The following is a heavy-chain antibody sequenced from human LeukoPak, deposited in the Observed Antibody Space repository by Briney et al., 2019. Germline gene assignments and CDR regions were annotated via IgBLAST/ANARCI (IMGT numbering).Heavy chain of an antibody. D-gene: IGHD3-16*01. CDR3: ARGGGAYTPFDC. V-gene: IGHV3-23*01. CDR1: GFTFYSYP. Sequence: GGSLRLSCAPSGFTFYSYPMTWVRQAPGKGLEWVSTILSGGDTYYADSVKGRFTISRDNSRDTLYLQMNSLRAEDTAVYYCARGGGAYTPFDCWGLGTLVTVSS. J-gene: IGHJ4*02. CDR2: ILSGGDT.